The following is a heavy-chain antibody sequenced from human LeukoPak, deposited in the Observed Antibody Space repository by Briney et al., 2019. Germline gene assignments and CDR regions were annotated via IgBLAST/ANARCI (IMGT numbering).Heavy chain of an antibody. CDR2: IYYSGST. D-gene: IGHD3-3*01. CDR3: AREICYFDY. CDR1: GGSISSGDYY. V-gene: IGHV4-30-4*08. Sequence: KSSQTLFLTCTVSGGSISSGDYYWSWLRQPPGKGLEWVGYIYYSGSTYYNPSLKSQATISVDTSKNQLSLKPSSVTAADTAVYYCAREICYFDYWGQGTLVTASS. J-gene: IGHJ4*02.